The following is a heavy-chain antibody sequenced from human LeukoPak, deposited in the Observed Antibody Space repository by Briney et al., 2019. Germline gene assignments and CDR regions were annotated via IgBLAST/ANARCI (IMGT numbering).Heavy chain of an antibody. CDR2: IKQDGSEK. D-gene: IGHD1-14*01. CDR1: GFTFSSYW. J-gene: IGHJ4*02. Sequence: GGSLRLSCAASGFTFSSYWMSWVRQAPGKGLEWVANIKQDGSEKYYVDSVKGRFTISRDNAKNSLYLQMNSLRAEDTAVYYCARTPSYARKPYYFDYWGQGTLVTVSS. CDR3: ARTPSYARKPYYFDY. V-gene: IGHV3-7*01.